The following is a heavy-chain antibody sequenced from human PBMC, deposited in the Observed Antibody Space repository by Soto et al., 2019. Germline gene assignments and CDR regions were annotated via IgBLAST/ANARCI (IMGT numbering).Heavy chain of an antibody. CDR2: ISCSGGST. J-gene: IGHJ4*02. V-gene: IGHV3-23*01. Sequence: GGSMIHSCASSGFTFSIYSMSLVRQAPGKGLEWVSAISCSGGSTYYADSVKGRFTISRDNSKNTLYLQMNSLRAEDTAVYYCAKVRRHYYDSSGYFDYWGQGTLVTVSS. CDR1: GFTFSIYS. CDR3: AKVRRHYYDSSGYFDY. D-gene: IGHD3-22*01.